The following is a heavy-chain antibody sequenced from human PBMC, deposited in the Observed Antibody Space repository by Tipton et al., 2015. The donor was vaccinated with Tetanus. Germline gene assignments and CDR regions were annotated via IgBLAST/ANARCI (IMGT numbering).Heavy chain of an antibody. Sequence: TLSLTCAVYGGSFSGYYWSWIRQTPGKGLEWIGEINHSGGTNYNPSLKSRVSISVDTSKNQFSLKLSSVTAADTAVYYCARDRGLTTGGGIGMDVWGQGTTVTVSS. J-gene: IGHJ6*02. CDR1: GGSFSGYY. D-gene: IGHD4-17*01. V-gene: IGHV4-34*01. CDR3: ARDRGLTTGGGIGMDV. CDR2: INHSGGT.